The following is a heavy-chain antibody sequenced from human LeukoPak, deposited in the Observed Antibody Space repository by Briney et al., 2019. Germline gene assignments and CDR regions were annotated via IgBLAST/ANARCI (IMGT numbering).Heavy chain of an antibody. CDR2: IYYSGST. V-gene: IGHV4-39*01. Sequence: SETLSLTCTVSGGSISSSSYYWGWIRQPPGKGLEWIGSIYYSGSTYYNPSLKSRITISVDTSKNQFSLKLNSVTAADTAVYYCARLSYSSRAWFDPWGQGTLVTVSS. CDR1: GGSISSSSYY. CDR3: ARLSYSSRAWFDP. D-gene: IGHD6-13*01. J-gene: IGHJ5*02.